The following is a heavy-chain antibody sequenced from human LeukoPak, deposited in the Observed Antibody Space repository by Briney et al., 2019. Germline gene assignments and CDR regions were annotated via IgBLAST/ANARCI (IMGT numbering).Heavy chain of an antibody. J-gene: IGHJ4*02. CDR3: AKRDSTPRTGYYYFDY. Sequence: GGSLRLSCAASGFTFSSYAIHWVRQAPGKGLEWVALLSYDETNKYYADSVKGRFTISRDNSKNTLYLQMNSLRPEDTAIFYCAKRDSTPRTGYYYFDYWGQGILVTVSS. V-gene: IGHV3-30-3*02. D-gene: IGHD2-15*01. CDR1: GFTFSSYA. CDR2: LSYDETNK.